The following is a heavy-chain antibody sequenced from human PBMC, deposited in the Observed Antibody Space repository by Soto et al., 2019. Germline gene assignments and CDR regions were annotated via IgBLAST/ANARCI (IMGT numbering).Heavy chain of an antibody. V-gene: IGHV4-59*01. CDR2: IYYSGST. CDR3: ARRGLYYYDSSGAHAFDI. D-gene: IGHD3-22*01. J-gene: IGHJ3*02. Sequence: SETLSLTCTVSGGSISSYYWSWIRQPPGKGLEWIGYIYYSGSTNYNPSLKSRVTISVDTSKNQFSLKLSSVTAADTAVYYCARRGLYYYDSSGAHAFDIWGQGTTVTVS. CDR1: GGSISSYY.